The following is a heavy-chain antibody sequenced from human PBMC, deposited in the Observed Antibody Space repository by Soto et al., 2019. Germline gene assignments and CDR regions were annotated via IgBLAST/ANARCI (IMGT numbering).Heavy chain of an antibody. Sequence: QGQLVQAGAEVRKPGSSVTGSCKASGGTFSNYAISWVRQAPGQGLEWMGGIIPIVGTGSYAQKFQGRVTITADEPTTTAYMELSSLRFEDTAVYYCARVVCLVPSDSTHYYYHMDVWGPGTTFTVSS. CDR2: IIPIVGTG. D-gene: IGHD2-2*01. J-gene: IGHJ6*02. CDR1: GGTFSNYA. CDR3: ARVVCLVPSDSTHYYYHMDV. V-gene: IGHV1-69*01.